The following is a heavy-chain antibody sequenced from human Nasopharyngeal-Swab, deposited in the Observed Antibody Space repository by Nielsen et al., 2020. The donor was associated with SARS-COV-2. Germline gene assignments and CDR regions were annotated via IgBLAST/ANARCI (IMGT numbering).Heavy chain of an antibody. Sequence: GESLKISCVASRFTFSKWPMHWVRQAPGKGLEWVTVISSDGSDKQYVDSVKGRFTISRDSSKNTLYLQMDSLRGEDTAVYYCARDAPAHYGAFYWGRGTLVTVSS. V-gene: IGHV3-30*03. CDR2: ISSDGSDK. CDR3: ARDAPAHYGAFY. CDR1: RFTFSKWP. D-gene: IGHD4-17*01. J-gene: IGHJ4*02.